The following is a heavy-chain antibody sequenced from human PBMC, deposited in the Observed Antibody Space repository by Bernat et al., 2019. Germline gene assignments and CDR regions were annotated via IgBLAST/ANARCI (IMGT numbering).Heavy chain of an antibody. V-gene: IGHV4-30-4*01. CDR2: IYYSGST. CDR3: ASSIMVRGGSPYYYYYGMDV. Sequence: QVQLQESGPGLVKPSQTLSLTCTVSGGSISSGDYYWSWIRQPPGKGLEWIGYIYYSGSTYYNPSLKSRVTISVDTSKNQFSLKLSSVTAADTAVYYCASSIMVRGGSPYYYYYGMDVWGQGTTVTVSS. J-gene: IGHJ6*02. CDR1: GGSISSGDYY. D-gene: IGHD3-10*01.